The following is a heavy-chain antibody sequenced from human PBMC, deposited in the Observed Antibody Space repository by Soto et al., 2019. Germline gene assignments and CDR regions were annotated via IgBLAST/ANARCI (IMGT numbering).Heavy chain of an antibody. J-gene: IGHJ6*03. CDR3: AKDSSNIPYYYMDV. CDR1: GFTFDDYA. Sequence: PGGSLRLSCAASGFTFDDYAMHWVRQAPGKGLEWVSGISWNSGSIGYADSVKGRFTISRDNAKNSLYLQMNSLRAEDTALYYCAKDSSNIPYYYMDVWGKGTTVTVSS. V-gene: IGHV3-9*01. D-gene: IGHD2-21*01. CDR2: ISWNSGSI.